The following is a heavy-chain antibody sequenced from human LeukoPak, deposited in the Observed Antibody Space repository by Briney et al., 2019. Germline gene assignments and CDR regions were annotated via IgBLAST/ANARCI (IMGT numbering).Heavy chain of an antibody. CDR3: ARAYNGYDFVDY. J-gene: IGHJ4*02. D-gene: IGHD5-12*01. V-gene: IGHV1-2*02. CDR2: INPNSGGT. CDR1: GYTFTGYY. Sequence: ASVKVSCKASGYTFTGYYMHWVRQAPGQGLKWMGWINPNSGGTNYAQKFQGRVTMTRDTSISTAYMELSRLRSDDTAVYYCARAYNGYDFVDYWGQGTLVTVSS.